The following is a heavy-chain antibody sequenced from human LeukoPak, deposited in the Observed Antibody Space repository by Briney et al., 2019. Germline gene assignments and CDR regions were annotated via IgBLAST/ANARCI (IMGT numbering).Heavy chain of an antibody. CDR2: IYYSGST. Sequence: NPSETLSLTCTVSGGSISTYYWSWIRQPPGKGLEWIGYIYYSGSTNYNPSLKSRVAISADMSKNQFSLRLSSVTAADTAVYYCARESVYYDSSGYYYYFDYWGQGTLVTVSS. D-gene: IGHD3-22*01. J-gene: IGHJ4*02. CDR1: GGSISTYY. CDR3: ARESVYYDSSGYYYYFDY. V-gene: IGHV4-59*12.